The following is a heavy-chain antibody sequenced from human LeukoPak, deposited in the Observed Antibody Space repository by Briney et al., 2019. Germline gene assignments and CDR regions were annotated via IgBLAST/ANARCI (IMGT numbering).Heavy chain of an antibody. CDR1: GGTFSNYA. J-gene: IGHJ4*02. Sequence: GASVKVSCKASGGTFSNYAISWVRQATGQGLEWMGWMNPNSGNTGYAQKFQGRVTMTRNTSISTAYMELSSLRSEDTAVYYCASELYGSGSYYMDYWGQGTLVTVSS. V-gene: IGHV1-8*02. CDR2: MNPNSGNT. D-gene: IGHD3-10*01. CDR3: ASELYGSGSYYMDY.